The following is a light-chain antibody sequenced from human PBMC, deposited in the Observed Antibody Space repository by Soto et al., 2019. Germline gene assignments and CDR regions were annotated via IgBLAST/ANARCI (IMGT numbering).Light chain of an antibody. J-gene: IGLJ2*01. CDR1: SSDVGSYRF. V-gene: IGLV2-8*01. Sequence: QSALTQPPSASGSPVQSVTISCTGTSSDVGSYRFVSWYQQHPGKAPKLLIYEVSKRPSGVPDRFSASTSGNTASLTVSGLQADDEADYYCSSYAGNNNVIFGGGTKVTVL. CDR3: SSYAGNNNVI. CDR2: EVS.